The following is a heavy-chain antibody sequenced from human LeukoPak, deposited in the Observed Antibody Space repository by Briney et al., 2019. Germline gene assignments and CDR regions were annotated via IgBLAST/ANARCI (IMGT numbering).Heavy chain of an antibody. CDR2: INPSGGST. V-gene: IGHV1-46*01. CDR1: GYTFSNYY. Sequence: ASVKVSCKASGYTFSNYYMHWLRQAPGQGLEWMGIINPSGGSTTYAHKFQGRVTMTRDTSTSTVYMDLSSLGSEDTAMYYCARAVAATFDYWGQGTLVTVSS. CDR3: ARAVAATFDY. D-gene: IGHD6-19*01. J-gene: IGHJ4*02.